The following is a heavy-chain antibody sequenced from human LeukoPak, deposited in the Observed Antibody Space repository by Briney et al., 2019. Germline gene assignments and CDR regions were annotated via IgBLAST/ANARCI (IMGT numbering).Heavy chain of an antibody. V-gene: IGHV3-21*01. CDR3: ARGADGVSSNSRGWFDP. CDR1: GFTFCSYS. D-gene: IGHD2-15*01. CDR2: ISTSSSYI. J-gene: IGHJ5*02. Sequence: KAGGSLRLSCTASGFTFCSYSMNWVRQAPGKGLEWVSSISTSSSYIYYADSVKGRFTISRDNARNSLYLQMNTLRAEDTAVYSCARGADGVSSNSRGWFDPWGQGTLVTVSS.